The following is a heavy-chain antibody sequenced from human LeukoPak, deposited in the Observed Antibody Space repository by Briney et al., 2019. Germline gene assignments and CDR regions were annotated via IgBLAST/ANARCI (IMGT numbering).Heavy chain of an antibody. CDR2: IYYSGST. CDR3: AREKLLWFGELSSYFDY. CDR1: GGSLSNYY. Sequence: SSETLSLTCTVSGGSLSNYYWSWIRQPPGKGLEWIGYIYYSGSTTYNPSLKSRVTISVDTSKNQFSLRLTSVTTADTAVYYCAREKLLWFGELSSYFDYWGQGTLVTVSS. V-gene: IGHV4-59*01. D-gene: IGHD3-10*01. J-gene: IGHJ4*02.